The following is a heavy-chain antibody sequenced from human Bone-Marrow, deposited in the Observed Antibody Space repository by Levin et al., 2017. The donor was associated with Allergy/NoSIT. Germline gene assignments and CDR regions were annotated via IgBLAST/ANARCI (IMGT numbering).Heavy chain of an antibody. CDR1: GFTFSTYG. CDR3: ARYGSGSHFLHEYYFDY. V-gene: IGHV3-30*03. CDR2: ISYDGRNE. J-gene: IGHJ4*02. D-gene: IGHD3-10*01. Sequence: GGSLRLSCAVSGFTFSTYGMHWVRQAPGKGLEWVAVISYDGRNEYYADSVKGRFTISRDNSKNTLYLQMNSLRAEDTAVYYCARYGSGSHFLHEYYFDYWGQGTLVTVSS.